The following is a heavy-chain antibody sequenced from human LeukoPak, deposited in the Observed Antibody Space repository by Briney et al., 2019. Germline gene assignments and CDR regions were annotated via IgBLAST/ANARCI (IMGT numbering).Heavy chain of an antibody. Sequence: SETLSLTCTVSGGSISSYYSSWIRQPPGKGLEWIGYIYYSGSTNYNPSLKSRVTISVDTSKNQFSLKLSSVTAADTAVYYCARSARYFDWLLAFDIWGQGTMVTVSS. J-gene: IGHJ3*02. D-gene: IGHD3-9*01. CDR1: GGSISSYY. CDR3: ARSARYFDWLLAFDI. V-gene: IGHV4-59*01. CDR2: IYYSGST.